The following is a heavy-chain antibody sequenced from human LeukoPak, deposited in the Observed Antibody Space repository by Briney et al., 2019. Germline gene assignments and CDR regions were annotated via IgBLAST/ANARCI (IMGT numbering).Heavy chain of an antibody. CDR3: ARGGYASGSYASRAFDI. D-gene: IGHD3-10*01. CDR1: GGSFSGYY. J-gene: IGHJ3*02. CDR2: INHSGST. Sequence: SETLSLTCAVYGGSFSGYYWSWLRQPPGKGLEGIGEINHSGSTNYNPSLKSRVTISVDTSKNQFSLNLSSVTAADTAVYYCARGGYASGSYASRAFDIWGQGTMVTVSS. V-gene: IGHV4-34*01.